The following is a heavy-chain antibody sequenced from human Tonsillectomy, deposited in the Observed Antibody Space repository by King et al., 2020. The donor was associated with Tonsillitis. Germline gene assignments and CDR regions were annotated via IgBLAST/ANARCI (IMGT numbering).Heavy chain of an antibody. CDR2: IYSDDNT. V-gene: IGHV3-53*02. CDR3: ARHRRFVGFDI. D-gene: IGHD1-26*01. CDR1: GFNVSSNH. J-gene: IGHJ3*02. Sequence: VQLVETGGGLIQPGGSLRLSCAASGFNVSSNHMSWVRQAPGKGLEWGSIIYSDDNTYYADSVNGRFTISRDNSKNTLHLQMNSLRADDTAVYYCARHRRFVGFDIWGQGTRVTVSS.